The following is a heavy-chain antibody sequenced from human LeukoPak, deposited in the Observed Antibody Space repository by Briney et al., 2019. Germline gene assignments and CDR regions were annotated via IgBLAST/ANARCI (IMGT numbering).Heavy chain of an antibody. CDR1: GFTFSSYG. J-gene: IGHJ4*02. CDR2: IRYDGSNK. Sequence: GGSLRLSCAASGFTFSSYGMHWVRQAPGKGLEWVAFIRYDGSNKYYADSVKGRFTISRDNAKNSLYLQMNSLRAEDTAVYYCAREVWFGEFYPAFDYWGQGTLVTVSS. D-gene: IGHD3-10*01. CDR3: AREVWFGEFYPAFDY. V-gene: IGHV3-30*02.